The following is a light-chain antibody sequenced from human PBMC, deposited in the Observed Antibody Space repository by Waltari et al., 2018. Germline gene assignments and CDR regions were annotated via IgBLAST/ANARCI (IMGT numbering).Light chain of an antibody. CDR2: DVT. CDR1: TSDLRGHNY. CDR3: CSFTSSSTWV. Sequence: QSALTQSASVSGSLGQSTTMSCTGTTSDLRGHNYDSWYQQHPGKAPKLILYDVTSRPPGVSNRFSGSKSGNTASLTISGLQAEDEADYYCCSFTSSSTWVFGGGTKLTVL. J-gene: IGLJ3*02. V-gene: IGLV2-14*03.